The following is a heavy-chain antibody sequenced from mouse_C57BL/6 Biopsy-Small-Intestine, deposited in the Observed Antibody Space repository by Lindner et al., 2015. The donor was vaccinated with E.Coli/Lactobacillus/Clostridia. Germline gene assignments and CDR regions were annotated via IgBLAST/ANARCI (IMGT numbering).Heavy chain of an antibody. D-gene: IGHD4-1*01. CDR3: ARKGLDYAMDY. J-gene: IGHJ4*01. V-gene: IGHV1-63*01. CDR2: IYPGGDYT. Sequence: VQLQESGADLVRPGTSVKMSCKASGYTFTNYWIGWAKQRPGHGLEWIGDIYPGGDYTNYNEYFKGKATLTADKSSSTAYMQFSSLTSEDSAIYYCARKGLDYAMDYWGQGTSVTVSS. CDR1: GYTFTNYW.